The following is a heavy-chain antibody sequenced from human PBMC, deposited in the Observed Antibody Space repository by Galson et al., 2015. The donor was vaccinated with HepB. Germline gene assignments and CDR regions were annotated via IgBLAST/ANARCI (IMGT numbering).Heavy chain of an antibody. D-gene: IGHD1-26*01. J-gene: IGHJ2*01. Sequence: SLRLSCAASGFTFSSYGMHWVRQAPGKGLEWVAVIWYDGSNKYYADSVKGRFTISRDNSKNTLYLQMNSLRAEDTAVYYCARSLVGATATFELWGRGTLVTVSS. CDR2: IWYDGSNK. CDR1: GFTFSSYG. CDR3: ARSLVGATATFEL. V-gene: IGHV3-33*01.